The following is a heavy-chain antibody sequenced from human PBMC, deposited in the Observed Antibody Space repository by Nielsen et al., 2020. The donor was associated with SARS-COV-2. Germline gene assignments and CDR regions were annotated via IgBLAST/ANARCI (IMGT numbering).Heavy chain of an antibody. V-gene: IGHV3-9*01. CDR1: GFTFDDYA. CDR3: ARGALYSGYDYDY. J-gene: IGHJ4*02. CDR2: ISWNSGSI. Sequence: SLRLSCAASGFTFDDYAMHWVRQAPGKGLEWVSGISWNSGSIGYADSVKGRFTISRDNAKNSLYLQMNSLRAEDTALYYCARGALYSGYDYDYWGQGTLVTVSS. D-gene: IGHD5-12*01.